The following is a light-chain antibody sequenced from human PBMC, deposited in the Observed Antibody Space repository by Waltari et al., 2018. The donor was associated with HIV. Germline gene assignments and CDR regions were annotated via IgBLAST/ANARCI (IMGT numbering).Light chain of an antibody. Sequence: QSVLTHSPSASGTPGQRVTISCSGSSSNIGSNAVDWYQHLPGTAPKLLIHTNNQRPSGIPDRCSGSKACTSASLAISGLQSEDESDYYCAAWDDSLNGYVFGSGTKVTVL. CDR3: AAWDDSLNGYV. CDR1: SSNIGSNA. CDR2: TNN. J-gene: IGLJ1*01. V-gene: IGLV1-44*01.